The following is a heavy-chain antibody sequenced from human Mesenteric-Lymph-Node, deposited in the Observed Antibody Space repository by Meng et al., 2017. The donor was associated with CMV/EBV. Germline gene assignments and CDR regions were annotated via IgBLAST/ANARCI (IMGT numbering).Heavy chain of an antibody. J-gene: IGHJ4*02. CDR2: INHSRST. CDR1: GGSFSGYY. Sequence: QVQLQLWGAGRLKPSETLSLTCAVYGGSFSGYYWSWIRQPPGKGLEWIGEINHSRSTNYNPSLKSRVTISVDTSKNQFSLKLSSVTAADTAVYYCARDGGWRYWGQGTLVTVSS. CDR3: ARDGGWRY. V-gene: IGHV4-34*01. D-gene: IGHD3-16*01.